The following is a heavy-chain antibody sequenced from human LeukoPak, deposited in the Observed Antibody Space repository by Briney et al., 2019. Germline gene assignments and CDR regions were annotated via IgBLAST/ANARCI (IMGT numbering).Heavy chain of an antibody. CDR1: GFTFSSYA. Sequence: GGSLRLSCAASGFTFSSYAMHWVRQAPGKGLEWVAVISYDGSNKYYADSVKGRFTISRDNSKNTLYLQMNSLRAEDTAIYYCAKVAPYTSSSFYFDYWGQGTLVTVSS. CDR2: ISYDGSNK. V-gene: IGHV3-30-3*01. D-gene: IGHD6-6*01. J-gene: IGHJ4*02. CDR3: AKVAPYTSSSFYFDY.